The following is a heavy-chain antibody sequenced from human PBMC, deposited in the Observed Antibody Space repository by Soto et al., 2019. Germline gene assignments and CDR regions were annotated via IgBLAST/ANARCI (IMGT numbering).Heavy chain of an antibody. Sequence: EVQLVESGGGLVQPGGSLRLSCAASEFTFSSRSVHWVRQAPGKGLVWVSGIDKVGTDSTYADSVKGRFTSSRDNAKNTVYLEMNSLRVEDTAVYDCARGWFGADVCGKGTTVTVSS. CDR2: IDKVGTDS. CDR3: ARGWFGADV. D-gene: IGHD3-10*01. V-gene: IGHV3-74*01. CDR1: EFTFSSRS. J-gene: IGHJ6*03.